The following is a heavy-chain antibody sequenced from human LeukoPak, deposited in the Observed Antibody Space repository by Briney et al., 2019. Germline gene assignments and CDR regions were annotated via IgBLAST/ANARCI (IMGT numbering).Heavy chain of an antibody. D-gene: IGHD6-19*01. CDR3: ASLYSSGMIRQDFDY. J-gene: IGHJ4*02. Sequence: PGGSLRLSCAASGFTFSSYAMHWVRQAPGKGLEWVAVISYDGSNKYYADSVKGRFTISRDNSKNTLYLQMNSLRAEDTAVYYCASLYSSGMIRQDFDYWGQGTLVTVSS. V-gene: IGHV3-30-3*01. CDR2: ISYDGSNK. CDR1: GFTFSSYA.